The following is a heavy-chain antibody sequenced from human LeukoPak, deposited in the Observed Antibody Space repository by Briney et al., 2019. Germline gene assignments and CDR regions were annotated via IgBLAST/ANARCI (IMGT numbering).Heavy chain of an antibody. CDR2: IKSKTDGGTT. CDR3: TTKDYYDSSGWTFFDY. CDR1: GFTFSDAW. D-gene: IGHD3-22*01. J-gene: IGHJ4*02. Sequence: GGSLRLSCAASGFTFSDAWMSWVRQAPGKGLEWVGRIKSKTDGGTTDYAAPVKGRFTISRDDSKNTLYLQMNSLKTEDTAVYYCTTKDYYDSSGWTFFDYWGQGTLVTVSS. V-gene: IGHV3-15*01.